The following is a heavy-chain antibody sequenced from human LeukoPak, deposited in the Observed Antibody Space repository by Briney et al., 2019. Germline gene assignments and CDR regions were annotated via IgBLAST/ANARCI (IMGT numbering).Heavy chain of an antibody. Sequence: ADSVTVSCTASGYTFTSYGISWVRQAPGQGLEWMGWISDYNGTTNYAQKLQGRVTMTTDTSTSTAYMELRSLRSDDTAVYYCARGNLRYFDWLPQANWFNPWGQGTLVTVSS. CDR3: ARGNLRYFDWLPQANWFNP. D-gene: IGHD3-9*01. J-gene: IGHJ5*02. V-gene: IGHV1-18*01. CDR1: GYTFTSYG. CDR2: ISDYNGTT.